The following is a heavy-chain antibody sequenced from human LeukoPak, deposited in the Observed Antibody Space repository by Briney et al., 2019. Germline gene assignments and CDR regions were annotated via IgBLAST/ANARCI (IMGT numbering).Heavy chain of an antibody. CDR3: ARESTGGDAFDI. CDR2: ISYDGSNK. J-gene: IGHJ3*02. D-gene: IGHD4-17*01. V-gene: IGHV3-30*04. CDR1: GFTFSSYA. Sequence: PGRSLRLSCAASGFTFSSYAMHWVRQAPGKGLEWVAVISYDGSNKYYADSVKGRFTISRDNSKNTLYLQMNSLRAEDTVVYYCARESTGGDAFDIWGQGTMVTVSS.